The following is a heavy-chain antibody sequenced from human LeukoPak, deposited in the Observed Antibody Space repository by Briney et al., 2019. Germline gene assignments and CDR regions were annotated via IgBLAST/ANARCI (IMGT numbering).Heavy chain of an antibody. J-gene: IGHJ5*02. D-gene: IGHD6-19*01. CDR3: ARAAAETGAFRDNWFDP. Sequence: PGGSLRLSCAASGFTFSNSDMNWVHQAPGKRLEWVSGVSWNGSRTHYADSVKGRFIISRDNSKNTLYLQMNSLRAEDTALYYCARAAAETGAFRDNWFDPWGQGTLVTVSS. V-gene: IGHV3-35*01. CDR2: VSWNGSRT. CDR1: GFTFSNSD.